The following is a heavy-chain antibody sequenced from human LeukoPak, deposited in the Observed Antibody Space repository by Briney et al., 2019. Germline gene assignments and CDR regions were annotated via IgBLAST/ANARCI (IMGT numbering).Heavy chain of an antibody. D-gene: IGHD2-15*01. CDR2: IYYSGST. Sequence: PSETLSLTCTVSGGSISSYYWSWIRQPPGKGLEWIGYIYYSGSTNYNPSLKSRVTISVDTSKNQFSLKLSSVTAADTAVYYCARTVGGSWGYYYYTDVWGKGTTVTISS. J-gene: IGHJ6*03. V-gene: IGHV4-59*01. CDR3: ARTVGGSWGYYYYTDV. CDR1: GGSISSYY.